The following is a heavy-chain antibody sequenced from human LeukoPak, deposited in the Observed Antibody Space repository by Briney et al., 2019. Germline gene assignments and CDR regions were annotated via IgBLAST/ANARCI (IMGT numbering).Heavy chain of an antibody. CDR3: AKFTRGYCSGGSCSNWFDP. D-gene: IGHD2-15*01. J-gene: IGHJ5*02. CDR1: GFTVNSNY. Sequence: GGSLRLSCAASGFTVNSNYMSWVRQAPGKGLEWVSVIYTGGDTYYADSVKGRFTISRDNAKDSVYLQMNSLRGEDTAVYYCAKFTRGYCSGGSCSNWFDPWGQGTLVTVSS. V-gene: IGHV3-66*01. CDR2: IYTGGDT.